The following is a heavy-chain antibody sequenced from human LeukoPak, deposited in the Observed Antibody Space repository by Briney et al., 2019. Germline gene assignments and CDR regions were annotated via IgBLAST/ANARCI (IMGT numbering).Heavy chain of an antibody. V-gene: IGHV3-74*03. J-gene: IGHJ4*02. CDR2: IYSDVRRI. CDR3: ATSPVISRD. D-gene: IGHD2-21*01. CDR1: GFTFSDYW. Sequence: GGSLRLSCAASGFTFSDYWMHWVRQAPGKGLEWVARIYSDVRRIKYADPVKGRFTISRDNAKHTLYLQMNGLRVEDTAVYYCATSPVISRDWGQGTLVTVSS.